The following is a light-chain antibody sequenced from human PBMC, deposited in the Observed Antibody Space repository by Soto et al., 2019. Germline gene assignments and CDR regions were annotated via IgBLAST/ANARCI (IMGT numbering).Light chain of an antibody. Sequence: QSVLTQPASVSGSPGQSITISCTGTSSDVGGYNHVSWYQHHPGKAPKRIIYEVTKRPSGVSNRVSGSKFGDTASLTISGLQAEEEADYYCSSHTASTTRIFGTGTKLTVL. CDR3: SSHTASTTRI. J-gene: IGLJ1*01. CDR2: EVT. CDR1: SSDVGGYNH. V-gene: IGLV2-14*01.